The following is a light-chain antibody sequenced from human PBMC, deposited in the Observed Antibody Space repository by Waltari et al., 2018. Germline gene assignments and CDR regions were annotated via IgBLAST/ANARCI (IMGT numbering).Light chain of an antibody. J-gene: IGLJ2*01. V-gene: IGLV2-23*02. CDR1: SSDVGGYNY. Sequence: QSALTQPASVSGSPGQSITIPCTGTSSDVGGYNYVSWYQHHPGKAPKLMIYDVTKRPSGVSNRFSGSKSGITASLTISGLQAEDEADYYCCSYAGSSLIFGGGTKLTVL. CDR2: DVT. CDR3: CSYAGSSLI.